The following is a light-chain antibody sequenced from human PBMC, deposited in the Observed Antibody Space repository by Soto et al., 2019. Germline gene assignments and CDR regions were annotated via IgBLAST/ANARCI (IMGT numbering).Light chain of an antibody. J-gene: IGKJ2*01. CDR3: QQYIRYSPYT. Sequence: DLQMTQFPSTLSASIGDRVTITCRASQTISSSLAWYQQKPGKAPKLLIYKASNLETGGPSRFXGSGSGTEFALTISSLQPDDFATYYCQQYIRYSPYTFGQGTRLEIK. V-gene: IGKV1-5*03. CDR2: KAS. CDR1: QTISSS.